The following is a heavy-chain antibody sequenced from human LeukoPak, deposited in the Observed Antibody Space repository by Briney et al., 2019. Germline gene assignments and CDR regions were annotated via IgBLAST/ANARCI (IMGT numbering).Heavy chain of an antibody. Sequence: SETLSLTCAVSGYSLISGYYWGWIRQPPGKGLEGIGRIYHSGSTYYNPSLKSRVTISVDTSKNQFSLKLSTFTAPATAVYYYARWGVPAANDYWGQGTLVTVSS. V-gene: IGHV4-38-2*01. D-gene: IGHD2-2*01. CDR1: GYSLISGYY. J-gene: IGHJ4*02. CDR3: ARWGVPAANDY. CDR2: IYHSGST.